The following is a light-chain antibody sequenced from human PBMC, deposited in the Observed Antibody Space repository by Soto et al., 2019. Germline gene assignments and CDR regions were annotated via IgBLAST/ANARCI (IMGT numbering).Light chain of an antibody. V-gene: IGKV3-20*01. CDR2: AAS. J-gene: IGKJ3*01. CDR3: QQYASAPFS. CDR1: HSINTSF. Sequence: EIVLTQSPGTLSLSPGDRATLSCRASHSINTSFFAWFQQKPGQAPRLLIYAASTRATGIPDRFSGSASETDFTLTINRLEPEDSAVYYCQQYASAPFSLGPGTKVDIK.